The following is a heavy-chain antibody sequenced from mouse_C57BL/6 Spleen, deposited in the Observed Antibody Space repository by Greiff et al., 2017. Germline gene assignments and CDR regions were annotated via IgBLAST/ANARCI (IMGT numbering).Heavy chain of an antibody. D-gene: IGHD1-1*01. J-gene: IGHJ1*03. V-gene: IGHV1-85*01. CDR3: ARRDYYGSSYDWYFDV. CDR2: IYPRDGST. Sequence: QVQLQQSGPELVKPGASVKLSCKASGYTFTSYDINWVKQRPGQGLEWIGWIYPRDGSTKYNEKFKGKAPLTVDTSSSTAYMELHSLTSEDSAVYFCARRDYYGSSYDWYFDVWGTGTTVTVSS. CDR1: GYTFTSYD.